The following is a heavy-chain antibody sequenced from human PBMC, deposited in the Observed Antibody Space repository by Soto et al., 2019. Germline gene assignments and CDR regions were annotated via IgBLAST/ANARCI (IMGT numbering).Heavy chain of an antibody. CDR2: IYYSGSS. Sequence: PSETLSLTCTVSGGSIGNSYWSWIRQSPGKGLEWIGYIYYSGSSNYNPSLKSRVSISVDTSKNQFSLKLSSVTAADTAVYYCARDRPDCRLFDLWGQGTPVTVSS. CDR1: GGSIGNSY. V-gene: IGHV4-59*12. CDR3: ARDRPDCRLFDL. J-gene: IGHJ5*02. D-gene: IGHD2-21*01.